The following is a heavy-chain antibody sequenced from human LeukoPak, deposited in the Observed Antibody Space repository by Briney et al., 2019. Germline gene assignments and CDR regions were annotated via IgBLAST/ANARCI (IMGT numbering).Heavy chain of an antibody. CDR2: IKQDGSDK. J-gene: IGHJ4*02. CDR3: LTSTRSHRFDY. D-gene: IGHD2-15*01. V-gene: IGHV3-7*01. CDR1: GFTFSSYW. Sequence: GGSLRLSCAASGFTFSSYWMCWVRQAPGKGLEWVAIIKQDGSDKYYVDSVEGRFIISRDNAKNLLYLQMNSLRAEDTAVYYCLTSTRSHRFDYWGQGTLVTVSS.